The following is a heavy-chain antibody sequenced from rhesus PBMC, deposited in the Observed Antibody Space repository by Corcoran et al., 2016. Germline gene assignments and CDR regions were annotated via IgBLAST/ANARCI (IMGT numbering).Heavy chain of an antibody. D-gene: IGHD3-16*01. J-gene: IGHJ4*01. CDR2: IYWDADK. Sequence: QVTLKESGPALVKPTQTLTLTCTFSGFSLTTSGMGVGWIRQPPGKALSWLALIYWDADKRYSTSLKSRLTISKDTSKNQVVLTMTNMDPVDTATYYCARDQQDYYSGSYYYFDYWGQGVLVTVSS. CDR1: GFSLTTSGMG. CDR3: ARDQQDYYSGSYYYFDY. V-gene: IGHV2-174*01.